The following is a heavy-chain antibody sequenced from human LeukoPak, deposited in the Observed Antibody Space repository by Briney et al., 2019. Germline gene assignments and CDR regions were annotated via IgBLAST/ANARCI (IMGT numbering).Heavy chain of an antibody. V-gene: IGHV4-59*08. J-gene: IGHJ4*02. CDR3: ARHVRYSSSWYFDY. CDR2: IYYSGST. Sequence: SETLSLTCTVSGGSISGYYWRWIRQPPGKGLEWIGYIYYSGSTNYNPSLKSRVTISVDTSKNQFSLRLSSVTAADTAMYYCARHVRYSSSWYFDYWGQGTLVTVSS. D-gene: IGHD6-13*01. CDR1: GGSISGYY.